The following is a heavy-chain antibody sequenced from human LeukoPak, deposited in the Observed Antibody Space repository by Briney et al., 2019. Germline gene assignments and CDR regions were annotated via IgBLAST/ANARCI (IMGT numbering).Heavy chain of an antibody. D-gene: IGHD4-17*01. V-gene: IGHV1-46*01. CDR1: GYTFTGYY. CDR2: INPSGGST. Sequence: GASVKVSCKASGYTFTGYYMHWVRQAPGQGLEWMGIINPSGGSTSYAQKFQGRVTMTRDTSTSTVYMELSSLRSEDTAVYYCASQRYGALDYWGQGTLVTVSS. J-gene: IGHJ4*02. CDR3: ASQRYGALDY.